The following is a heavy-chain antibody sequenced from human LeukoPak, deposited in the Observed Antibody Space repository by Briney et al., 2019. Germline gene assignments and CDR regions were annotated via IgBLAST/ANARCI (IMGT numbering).Heavy chain of an antibody. CDR2: IKSKTDGGTT. CDR3: TTDRGRLYSGSRYLKDYAFDI. Sequence: GGSLRLSCAASGFTFSNAWMSWVRQAPGKGLEWVGRIKSKTDGGTTDYAAPVKGRFTTSRDDSKNTLYLQMNSLKTEDTAVYYCTTDRGRLYSGSRYLKDYAFDIWGQGTMVTVSS. CDR1: GFTFSNAW. D-gene: IGHD6-13*01. J-gene: IGHJ3*02. V-gene: IGHV3-15*01.